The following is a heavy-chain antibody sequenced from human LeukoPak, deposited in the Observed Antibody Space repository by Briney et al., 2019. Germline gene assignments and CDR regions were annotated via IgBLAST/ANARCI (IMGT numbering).Heavy chain of an antibody. CDR3: ARLHLGVYDFWSGYYTYNWFDP. J-gene: IGHJ5*02. V-gene: IGHV4-4*09. CDR2: IYTSGST. CDR1: GGSISSYY. Sequence: SETLSLTCTVSGGSISSYYWSWIRQPPGKGLEWIGYIYTSGSTSYNPSLKSRVTISVDTSKNQFSLKLSSVTAADTAVYYCARLHLGVYDFWSGYYTYNWFDPWGQGTLVTVSS. D-gene: IGHD3-3*01.